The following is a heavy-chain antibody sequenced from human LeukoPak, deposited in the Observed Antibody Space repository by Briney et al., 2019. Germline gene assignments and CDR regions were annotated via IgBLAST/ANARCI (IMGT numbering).Heavy chain of an antibody. D-gene: IGHD3-3*01. CDR1: GFTVSSNY. CDR2: IYSGGST. J-gene: IGHJ4*02. CDR3: ARGKGSGYWAFDY. V-gene: IGHV3-53*01. Sequence: GGSLRLSCAASGFTVSSNYMSWVRQAPGKGLEWVSVIYSGGSTYYADSVKGQFTISRDNSKNTLYLQMNSLRAEDTAVYYCARGKGSGYWAFDYWGQGTLVTVSS.